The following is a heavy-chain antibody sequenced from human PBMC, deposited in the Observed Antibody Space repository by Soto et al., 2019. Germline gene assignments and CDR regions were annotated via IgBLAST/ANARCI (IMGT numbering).Heavy chain of an antibody. D-gene: IGHD6-13*01. J-gene: IGHJ6*03. V-gene: IGHV4-39*01. CDR3: ARHIEQQLGPLFYYYYMDV. Sequence: SETLSLTCTVSGGSISSSSYYWGWIRQPPGKGLEWIGSIYYSGSTYYNPSLKSRDTISVDTSKNQLSLKLSSVTAADTAVNYCARHIEQQLGPLFYYYYMDVWGKGTTVTVSS. CDR2: IYYSGST. CDR1: GGSISSSSYY.